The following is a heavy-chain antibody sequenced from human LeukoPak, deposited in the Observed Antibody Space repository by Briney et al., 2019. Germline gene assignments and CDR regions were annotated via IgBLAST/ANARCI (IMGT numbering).Heavy chain of an antibody. CDR2: INSDGSST. V-gene: IGHV3-74*01. CDR1: GFTFSSYW. D-gene: IGHD3-3*01. Sequence: PGGSLRLSCAASGFTFSSYWMHWVRQAPGKGLVWVSRINSDGSSTIYADSVKCRFTISRDNAKNTLYLQMNSLRAEDTAVYYCATTRRDYDFWSGYRPIDYWGQGTLVTVSS. CDR3: ATTRRDYDFWSGYRPIDY. J-gene: IGHJ4*02.